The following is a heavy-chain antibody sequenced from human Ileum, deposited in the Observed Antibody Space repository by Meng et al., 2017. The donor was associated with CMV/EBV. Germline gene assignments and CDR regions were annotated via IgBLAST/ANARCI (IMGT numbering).Heavy chain of an antibody. CDR1: GYTLTELS. CDR3: ATVHHSWAGSPPLYYFDY. J-gene: IGHJ4*02. CDR2: FDPEDGET. D-gene: IGHD3-16*01. Sequence: ASVKVSCKVSGYTLTELSMHWVRQAPGKGLEWMGGFDPEDGETIYAQKFQGRVTMTEDTSIDTAYMELSRLRSEDTAVYYCATVHHSWAGSPPLYYFDYWGQGTLVTVSS. V-gene: IGHV1-24*01.